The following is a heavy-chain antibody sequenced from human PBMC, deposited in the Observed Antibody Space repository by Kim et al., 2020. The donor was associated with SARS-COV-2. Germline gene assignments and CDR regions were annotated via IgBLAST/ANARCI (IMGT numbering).Heavy chain of an antibody. Sequence: SNPSLQSRVTISAATAKNQCSLKLSSVTAADTAVYYWARKGSSWDDYFDYWGQGALVTVSS. D-gene: IGHD6-13*01. CDR3: ARKGSSWDDYFDY. V-gene: IGHV4-39*01. J-gene: IGHJ4*02.